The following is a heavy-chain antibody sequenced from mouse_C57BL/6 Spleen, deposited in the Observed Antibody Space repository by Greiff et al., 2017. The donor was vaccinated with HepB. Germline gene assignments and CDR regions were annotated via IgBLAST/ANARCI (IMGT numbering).Heavy chain of an antibody. Sequence: DVHLVESGGDLVKPGGSLKLSCAASGFTFSSYGMSWVRQTPDKRLEWVATISSGGSYTYYPDSVKGRFTISRDNAKNTLYLQMSSLKSEDTAMYYCARPDSSGCVGEWAMDYWGQGTSVTVSS. CDR3: ARPDSSGCVGEWAMDY. J-gene: IGHJ4*01. CDR1: GFTFSSYG. V-gene: IGHV5-6*01. D-gene: IGHD3-2*02. CDR2: ISSGGSYT.